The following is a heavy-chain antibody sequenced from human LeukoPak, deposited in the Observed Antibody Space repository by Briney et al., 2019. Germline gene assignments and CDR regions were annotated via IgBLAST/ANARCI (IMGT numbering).Heavy chain of an antibody. J-gene: IGHJ5*02. Sequence: SETLSLTCAVYGGSFSGYYRSWIRQPPGKGLEWIGEINHSGSTNYNPSLKSRVTISVDTSKNQFSLKLSAVTAADTAVYYCARWRAAARLYWFDPWGQGTLVTVSS. CDR3: ARWRAAARLYWFDP. CDR1: GGSFSGYY. CDR2: INHSGST. V-gene: IGHV4-34*01. D-gene: IGHD6-13*01.